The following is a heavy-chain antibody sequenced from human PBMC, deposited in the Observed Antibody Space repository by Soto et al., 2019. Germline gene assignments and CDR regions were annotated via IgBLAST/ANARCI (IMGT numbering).Heavy chain of an antibody. V-gene: IGHV3-23*01. D-gene: IGHD1-7*01. CDR3: AKGRTGTTWNYFDY. CDR2: ISGSGGST. Sequence: GGSLRLSCAASGFTFSSYVMSWVRQAPGKGLEWVSAISGSGGSTYYADSVKGRFTIPRDNSKNTLYLQMNSLRAEDTAIYYCAKGRTGTTWNYFDYWGQGTLVTVSS. J-gene: IGHJ4*02. CDR1: GFTFSSYV.